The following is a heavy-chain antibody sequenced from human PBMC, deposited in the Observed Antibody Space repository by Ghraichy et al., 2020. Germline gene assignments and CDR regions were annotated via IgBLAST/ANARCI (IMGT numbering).Heavy chain of an antibody. J-gene: IGHJ4*02. CDR3: AKDGLHSGYDLSIEY. V-gene: IGHV1-46*02. Sequence: ASVKVSCKASGDTFNFYYLHWVRQAPGHGLEWMGIINPSGGYTTYSQKFQGRVTMTRDTSTSTVYMELSRLGSGDTAVYYCAKDGLHSGYDLSIEYWGQGTLVTVSS. D-gene: IGHD5-12*01. CDR1: GDTFNFYY. CDR2: INPSGGYT.